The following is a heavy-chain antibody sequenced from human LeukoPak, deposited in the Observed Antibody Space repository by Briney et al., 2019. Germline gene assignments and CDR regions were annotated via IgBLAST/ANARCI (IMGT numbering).Heavy chain of an antibody. CDR2: ITNSGGST. D-gene: IGHD6-13*01. V-gene: IGHV3-23*01. J-gene: IGHJ4*02. Sequence: GGSLRLSCAASGFTFSSYAMSWVRQAPGEGLEWVSAITNSGGSTYYADSVKGRFTISRDNSKNTLYLQMNSLRAEDTAIYYCAKGSSSSRPYYFDYWGQGTLVTVSS. CDR1: GFTFSSYA. CDR3: AKGSSSSRPYYFDY.